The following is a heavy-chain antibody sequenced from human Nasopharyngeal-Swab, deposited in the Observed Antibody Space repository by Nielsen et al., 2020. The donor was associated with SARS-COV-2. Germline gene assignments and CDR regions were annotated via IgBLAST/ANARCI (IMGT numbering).Heavy chain of an antibody. J-gene: IGHJ4*02. V-gene: IGHV3-30-3*01. CDR1: GSTFSSSA. D-gene: IGHD3-22*01. CDR3: ASPPLDSSGYYYGFHY. Sequence: GGSLRLSCAASGSTFSSSAMHWVRQATGKGLEWVAVISYDGSNKYFADSVKGRFTISRDNSKNTLYLQMNSLRAEDTAVYYCASPPLDSSGYYYGFHYWGRGTLVTVSS. CDR2: ISYDGSNK.